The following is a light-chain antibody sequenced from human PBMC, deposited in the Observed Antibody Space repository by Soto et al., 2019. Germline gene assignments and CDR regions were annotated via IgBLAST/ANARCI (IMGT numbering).Light chain of an antibody. V-gene: IGKV1-13*02. CDR3: QQYNSYPWT. CDR2: DAS. J-gene: IGKJ1*01. CDR1: QGISSA. Sequence: AILLTQSPSSLSASAGDRVTITCRASQGISSALAWYQQKPGKAPKLLIYDASSLESGVPSRFSGSGSGTEFTLTISSLQPDDFATYYCQQYNSYPWTFGQGTKV.